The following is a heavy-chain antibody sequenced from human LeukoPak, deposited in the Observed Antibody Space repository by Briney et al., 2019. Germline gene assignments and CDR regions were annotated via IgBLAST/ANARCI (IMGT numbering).Heavy chain of an antibody. CDR2: IVVGGGNT. CDR1: GFTFTSSA. D-gene: IGHD3-22*01. Sequence: SVKVSCKASGFTFTSSAMQWVRQARGQRLEWIGWIVVGGGNTNYAQKFQERVTITRDMSTSTAYMELSSLRSEDTAVYYCAATYYYDSSGYYYNWFDPWGQGTLVTVSS. V-gene: IGHV1-58*02. J-gene: IGHJ5*02. CDR3: AATYYYDSSGYYYNWFDP.